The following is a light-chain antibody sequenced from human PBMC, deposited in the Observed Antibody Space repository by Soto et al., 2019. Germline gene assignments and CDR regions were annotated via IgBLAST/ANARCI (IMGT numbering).Light chain of an antibody. CDR1: SSDVGGYNY. CDR2: DVS. CDR3: SSYTSSSTLGL. V-gene: IGLV2-14*01. J-gene: IGLJ2*01. Sequence: QAVVTQPASVSGSPGQSITISCTGTSSDVGGYNYVSWYQQHPGKAPKLMIYDVSNRPSGVSNRFSGSKSGNTASLTISGLQAEDEADYYCSSYTSSSTLGLFGGGTKVTVL.